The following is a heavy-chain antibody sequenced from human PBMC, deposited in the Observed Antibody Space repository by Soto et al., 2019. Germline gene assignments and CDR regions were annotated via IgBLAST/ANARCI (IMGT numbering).Heavy chain of an antibody. V-gene: IGHV4-31*03. CDR2: IYYSGST. Sequence: PSETLSLTCTVSGGSISSGGYYWSWIRQHPGKGLEWIGYIYYSGSTYYNPSLKSRVTISVDTSKNQFSLKLSSVTAADTAVYYCARAAHYSSRFRWFDPWGQGTLVTVSS. J-gene: IGHJ5*02. CDR1: GGSISSGGYY. D-gene: IGHD6-13*01. CDR3: ARAAHYSSRFRWFDP.